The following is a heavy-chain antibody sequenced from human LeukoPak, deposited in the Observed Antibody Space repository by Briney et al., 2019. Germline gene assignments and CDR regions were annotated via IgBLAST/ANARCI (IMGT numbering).Heavy chain of an antibody. Sequence: GGSLRLSCAASGFTFSTYAMHWVRQAPGKGLEWVAFISNDGSNKYYADSVKGRFTISRDDSKNTLYLQMNSLRIEDTAVYYCARQTGTTTYYFDYWGQGTLVTVSS. CDR3: ARQTGTTTYYFDY. CDR2: ISNDGSNK. V-gene: IGHV3-30-3*01. J-gene: IGHJ4*02. CDR1: GFTFSTYA. D-gene: IGHD1-7*01.